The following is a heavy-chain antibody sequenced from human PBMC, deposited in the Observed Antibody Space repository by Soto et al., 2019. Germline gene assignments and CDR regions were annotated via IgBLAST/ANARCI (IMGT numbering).Heavy chain of an antibody. CDR3: ARGIGNWNDAFDI. J-gene: IGHJ3*02. D-gene: IGHD1-20*01. V-gene: IGHV4-34*01. CDR2: INHSGST. Sequence: SETLSLTCAVYGGSFSGYYWSWIRQPPGKGLEWIGEINHSGSTNYNPSLKSRVTISVDTSKNRFSLKLSSVTAADTAVYYCARGIGNWNDAFDIWGQGTMVTVSS. CDR1: GGSFSGYY.